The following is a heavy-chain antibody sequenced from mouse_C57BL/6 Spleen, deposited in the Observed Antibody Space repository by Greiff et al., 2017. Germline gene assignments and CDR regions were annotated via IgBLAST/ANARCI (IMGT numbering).Heavy chain of an antibody. CDR1: GFTFSDYG. CDR2: ISSGSSTI. J-gene: IGHJ4*01. Sequence: EVKLVESGGGLVKPGGSLKLSCAASGFTFSDYGMHWVRQAPETGLEWVAYISSGSSTIYYADTVKGRFTISRDNAKNTLFLQMTSLRSEDTAMYYCADGSYYAMDYWGQGTSVTVSS. D-gene: IGHD2-3*01. CDR3: ADGSYYAMDY. V-gene: IGHV5-17*01.